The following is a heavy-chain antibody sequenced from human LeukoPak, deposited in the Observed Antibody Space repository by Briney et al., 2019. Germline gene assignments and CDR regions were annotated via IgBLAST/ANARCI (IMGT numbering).Heavy chain of an antibody. CDR1: GFIFSNYG. V-gene: IGHV3-23*01. Sequence: GGSLRLSCTVSGFIFSNYGMSWVRQAPGKGLEWVSGISESGGTTQYADSVKGRFIISRDNFKNMVYLQMSSLRADDTAVYFCAKDSPLFCSSSSCRFDYWGQGTLVTVSS. D-gene: IGHD2-2*01. CDR2: ISESGGTT. J-gene: IGHJ4*02. CDR3: AKDSPLFCSSSSCRFDY.